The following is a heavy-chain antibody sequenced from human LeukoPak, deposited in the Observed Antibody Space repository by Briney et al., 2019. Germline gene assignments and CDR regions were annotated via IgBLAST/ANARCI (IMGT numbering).Heavy chain of an antibody. CDR3: ARRKGCSGGSCYGDTLDY. V-gene: IGHV4-39*01. CDR1: GGSISSSSYY. Sequence: SETLSLTCTVSGGSISSSSYYWGWIRQPPGKGLEWIGSIYYSGSTYYNPSLKSRVTISVDTSKNQFSLKLSSVTAADTAVYYCARRKGCSGGSCYGDTLDYWGQGTLVTVSS. J-gene: IGHJ4*02. D-gene: IGHD2-15*01. CDR2: IYYSGST.